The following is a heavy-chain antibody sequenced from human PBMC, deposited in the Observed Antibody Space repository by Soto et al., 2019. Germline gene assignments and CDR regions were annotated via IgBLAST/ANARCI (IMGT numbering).Heavy chain of an antibody. V-gene: IGHV4-59*01. CDR2: VYHTGSV. CDR1: GAPITSSY. D-gene: IGHD3-10*01. J-gene: IGHJ3*02. CDR3: ASLGLTQYFYYGSGSYSPTPDFDI. Sequence: SETLSLTCTVSGAPITSSYWTWIRQPPGKGLEWVGAVYHTGSVNYNPSLRSRVTMSVDTSKDQFSLKLNSVTAADTAVYYCASLGLTQYFYYGSGSYSPTPDFDIWGQGTMVTVSS.